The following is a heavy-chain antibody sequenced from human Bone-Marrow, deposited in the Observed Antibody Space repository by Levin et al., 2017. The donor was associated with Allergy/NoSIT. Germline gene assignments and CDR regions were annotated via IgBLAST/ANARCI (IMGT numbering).Heavy chain of an antibody. D-gene: IGHD3-10*01. CDR2: INWNGGSI. J-gene: IGHJ4*02. V-gene: IGHV3-20*04. CDR1: GFTFDDYG. CDR3: ARDWEYGSGSYNDFDY. Sequence: SCAASGFTFDDYGMSWVRQAPGKGLEWVSGINWNGGSIGYADSVKGRFTISRDNAKNSLYLQMNSLRAGDTGLSYCARDWEYGSGSYNDFDYWGQGTLVTVSS.